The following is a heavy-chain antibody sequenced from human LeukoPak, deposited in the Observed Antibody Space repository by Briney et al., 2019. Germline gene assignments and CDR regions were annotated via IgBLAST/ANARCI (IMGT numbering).Heavy chain of an antibody. CDR1: GFTFSSYG. D-gene: IGHD3-10*01. CDR2: ISGSGGST. Sequence: GGSLRLSCAASGFTFSSYGMSWVRQAPGKGLEWVSAISGSGGSTYYADSVKGRFTISRDNSKNTLYLQMNSLRAEDTAVYYCAKARYYYGSGSSYYMDVWGKGTTVTISS. J-gene: IGHJ6*03. V-gene: IGHV3-23*01. CDR3: AKARYYYGSGSSYYMDV.